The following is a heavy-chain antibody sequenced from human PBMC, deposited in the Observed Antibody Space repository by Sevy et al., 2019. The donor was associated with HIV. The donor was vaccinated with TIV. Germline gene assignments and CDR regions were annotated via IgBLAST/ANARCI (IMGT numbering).Heavy chain of an antibody. J-gene: IGHJ4*02. CDR3: ARVDYYGSGSYYGDY. CDR2: ISAYNGNT. V-gene: IGHV1-18*01. Sequence: ASVKVSCKASGYIFTSYGISWVRQAPGQGLEWMGWISAYNGNTNYSQKLQGRVTMTTDTSTSTAYMELRSLRSDDTAVYYCARVDYYGSGSYYGDYWGQGSLVTVSS. CDR1: GYIFTSYG. D-gene: IGHD3-10*01.